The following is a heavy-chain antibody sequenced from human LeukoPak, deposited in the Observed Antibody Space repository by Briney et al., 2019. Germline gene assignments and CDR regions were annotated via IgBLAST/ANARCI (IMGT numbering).Heavy chain of an antibody. CDR3: ARDHYYGSGSLGCDY. CDR1: GGSISSYY. V-gene: IGHV4-4*07. D-gene: IGHD3-10*01. J-gene: IGHJ4*02. Sequence: KSSETLSLTCTVSGGSISSYYWSWIRQPAGKGLEWIGRIYTSGSTNYNPSLKSRVTMSVDTSKNQFSLKLSSVTAADTAVYYCARDHYYGSGSLGCDYWGQGTLVTVSS. CDR2: IYTSGST.